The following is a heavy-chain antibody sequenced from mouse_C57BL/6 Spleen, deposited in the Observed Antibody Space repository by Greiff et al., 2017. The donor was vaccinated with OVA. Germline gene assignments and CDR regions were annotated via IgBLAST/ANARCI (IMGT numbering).Heavy chain of an antibody. CDR1: GYTFTSYW. CDR2: INPNSGST. V-gene: IGHV1-64*01. Sequence: QVQLQQPGAELVKPGASVKLSCKASGYTFTSYWMHWVKQRPGQGLEWIGMINPNSGSTNYNEKFKSKATLTVEKSSSTAYMQLSSLTSEDSAVYYCARSGYAGYYVDWGQGTTLTVSS. D-gene: IGHD2-3*01. CDR3: ARSGYAGYYVD. J-gene: IGHJ2*01.